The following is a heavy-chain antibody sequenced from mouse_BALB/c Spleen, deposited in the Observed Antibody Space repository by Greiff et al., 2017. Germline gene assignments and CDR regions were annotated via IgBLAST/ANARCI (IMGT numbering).Heavy chain of an antibody. Sequence: EVQLQQSGGGLVKPGGSLKLSCAASGFTFSSYAMSWVRQTPEKRLEWVASISSGGSTYYPDSVKGRFTISRDNARNILYLQSSSLRSEDTAMYYCARGGYDYDPWLAYWGQGTLVTVSA. J-gene: IGHJ3*01. V-gene: IGHV5-6-5*01. CDR2: ISSGGST. CDR3: ARGGYDYDPWLAY. D-gene: IGHD2-4*01. CDR1: GFTFSSYA.